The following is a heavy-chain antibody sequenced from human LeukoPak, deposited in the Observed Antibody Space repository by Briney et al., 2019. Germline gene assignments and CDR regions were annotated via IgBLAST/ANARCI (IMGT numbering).Heavy chain of an antibody. Sequence: SETLSLTCAVSGYSISSGYYWAWIPQSPGKGLECIGSIYHSGTAYYNPSLKSRVTISVDTSKNQFSLKLRSVTAADTAVYFCARERYYGSGGLFDYWGQGTLVTVSS. CDR3: ARERYYGSGGLFDY. V-gene: IGHV4-38-2*02. D-gene: IGHD3-10*01. CDR1: GYSISSGYY. CDR2: IYHSGTA. J-gene: IGHJ4*02.